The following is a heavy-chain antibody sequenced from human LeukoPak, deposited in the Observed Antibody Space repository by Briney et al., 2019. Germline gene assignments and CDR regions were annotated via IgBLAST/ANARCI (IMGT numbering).Heavy chain of an antibody. CDR1: GFTFSSYA. V-gene: IGHV3-23*01. CDR3: AKCKRDYYDSSGYFGFDY. J-gene: IGHJ4*02. CDR2: ISGSGGST. D-gene: IGHD3-22*01. Sequence: PGGSLRLSCAASGFTFSSYAMSWVRQAPGKGLEWVSAISGSGGSTYYTDSVKGRFTISRDNSKNTLYLQMNSLRAEDTAVYYCAKCKRDYYDSSGYFGFDYWGQGTLVTVSS.